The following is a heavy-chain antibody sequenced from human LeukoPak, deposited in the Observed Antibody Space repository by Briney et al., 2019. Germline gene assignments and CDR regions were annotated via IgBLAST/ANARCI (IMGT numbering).Heavy chain of an antibody. D-gene: IGHD4-17*01. J-gene: IGHJ5*02. CDR2: IYYSGST. CDR1: GYSISSNYY. CDR3: ARQLRGGWFDP. Sequence: SETLSLTCTVSGYSISSNYYWGWIRQPPGKGLEWIGSIYYSGSTYYNPSLKSRVTISVDTSKNQFSLKLSSVTAADTAVYYCARQLRGGWFDPWGQGTLVTVSS. V-gene: IGHV4-39*01.